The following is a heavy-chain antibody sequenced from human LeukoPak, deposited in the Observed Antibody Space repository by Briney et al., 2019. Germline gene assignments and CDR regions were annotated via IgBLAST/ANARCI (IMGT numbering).Heavy chain of an antibody. D-gene: IGHD3-22*01. V-gene: IGHV3-23*01. CDR1: GFTFNNYA. Sequence: GGSLRLSCAASGFTFNNYAMSWVRQAPGEGLEWVSGISGSGGSTYYADSVKGRFTISRDNSKNTLYLQMNSLRAEDTAVYYCAKSNYYDSSGYYSPSGMDVWGQGTTVTVSS. J-gene: IGHJ6*02. CDR2: ISGSGGST. CDR3: AKSNYYDSSGYYSPSGMDV.